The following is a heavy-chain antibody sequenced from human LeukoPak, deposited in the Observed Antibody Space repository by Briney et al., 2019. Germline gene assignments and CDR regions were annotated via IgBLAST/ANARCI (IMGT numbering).Heavy chain of an antibody. CDR3: ARGYSSSKVDY. J-gene: IGHJ4*02. Sequence: PSETLSLTCTVSGGXISTYYCSWIRQPPGKGLEWIGYIYDSGSTNYNPSLKSRVTISIDTSKNQFSLKLSSVTAADTAVYYCARGYSSSKVDYWGQGTLVTVSS. CDR2: IYDSGST. V-gene: IGHV4-59*01. CDR1: GGXISTYY. D-gene: IGHD6-13*01.